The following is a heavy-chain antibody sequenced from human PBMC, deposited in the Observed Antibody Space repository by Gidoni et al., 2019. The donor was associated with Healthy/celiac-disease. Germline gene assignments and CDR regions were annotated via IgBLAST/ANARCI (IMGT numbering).Heavy chain of an antibody. Sequence: EVQLVESGGGLVKPGRSLRLSCTASGFTFGAYAMSWFRQAPGKGLEWVGFIRSKAYGGTTEYAASVKGRFTISRDDSKSIAYLQMNSLKTEDTAVYYCTRGYDFWSGYWYFDYWGQGTLVTVSS. D-gene: IGHD3-3*01. V-gene: IGHV3-49*05. CDR3: TRGYDFWSGYWYFDY. CDR1: GFTFGAYA. J-gene: IGHJ4*02. CDR2: IRSKAYGGTT.